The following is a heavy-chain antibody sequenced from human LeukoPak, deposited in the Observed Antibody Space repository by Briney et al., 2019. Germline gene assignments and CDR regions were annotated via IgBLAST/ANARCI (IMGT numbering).Heavy chain of an antibody. CDR1: GFTFSSYA. CDR2: INNNGGTT. V-gene: IGHV3-23*01. CDR3: ATASRGWYDY. J-gene: IGHJ4*02. Sequence: QTGGSLRLSCAASGFTFSSYAMSGVRQAPGKGLEWVSVINNNGGTTYYADSVKGRFTISRDNSKNTLSLQVNSLRAEATAVYYCATASRGWYDYWGQGTLLTVSS. D-gene: IGHD6-19*01.